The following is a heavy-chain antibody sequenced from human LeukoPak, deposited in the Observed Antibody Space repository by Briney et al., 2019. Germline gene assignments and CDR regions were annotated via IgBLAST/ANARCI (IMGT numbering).Heavy chain of an antibody. Sequence: GGSLRLSCAASGFTFSSYWMSWVRQAPGKGLEWVANIKQDGSEKYYVDSVKGRFTISRDNAKNSLYLQMNSLRAEDTAVYYCAREACRGGSCYIGVYNWFDPWGQGTLVTVSS. CDR3: AREACRGGSCYIGVYNWFDP. J-gene: IGHJ5*02. CDR1: GFTFSSYW. CDR2: IKQDGSEK. V-gene: IGHV3-7*01. D-gene: IGHD2-15*01.